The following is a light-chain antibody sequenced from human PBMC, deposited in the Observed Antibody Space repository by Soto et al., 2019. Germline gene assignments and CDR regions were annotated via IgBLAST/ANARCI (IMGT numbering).Light chain of an antibody. CDR1: QSVSSY. J-gene: IGKJ2*01. CDR2: DAS. V-gene: IGKV3-11*01. CDR3: QQRSNWPPMYT. Sequence: EIVLTQSPATLSLSPGERATLSCRASQSVSSYLAWYQQKPGQAPRLLIYDASNRATGIPARFSGSGSGTDVTLTISSLEPEDFAVYYCQQRSNWPPMYTFGQGTMLEIK.